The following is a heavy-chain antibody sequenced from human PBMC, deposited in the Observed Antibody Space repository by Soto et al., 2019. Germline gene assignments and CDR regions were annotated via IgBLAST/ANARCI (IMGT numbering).Heavy chain of an antibody. V-gene: IGHV1-18*01. J-gene: IGHJ4*02. D-gene: IGHD5-12*01. CDR1: VYTFTSYG. Sequence: GASVKVSCKASVYTFTSYGISWVRQAPGQGLEWMGWISAYNGNTNYAQKLQGRVTISVDTSKNQFSLKLSSVTAADTAVYYCARLGGLRLIHYWGQGTLVTVS. CDR3: ARLGGLRLIHY. CDR2: ISAYNGNT.